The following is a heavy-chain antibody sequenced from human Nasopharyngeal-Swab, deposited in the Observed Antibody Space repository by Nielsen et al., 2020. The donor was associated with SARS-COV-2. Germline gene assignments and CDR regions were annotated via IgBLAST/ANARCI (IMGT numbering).Heavy chain of an antibody. CDR2: INWNGGST. Sequence: WIRQPPGKGLDWVSGINWNGGSTGYADSVEGRFTISRDNPKNSLFLQMDSLRDEDTAVYFCVRDVAMVGATLDTWGQGTLVTVSS. V-gene: IGHV3-20*03. CDR3: VRDVAMVGATLDT. D-gene: IGHD1-26*01. J-gene: IGHJ1*01.